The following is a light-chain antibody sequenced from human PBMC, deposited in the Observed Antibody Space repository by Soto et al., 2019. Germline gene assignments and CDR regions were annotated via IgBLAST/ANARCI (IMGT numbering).Light chain of an antibody. CDR3: EQYNDWPYT. V-gene: IGKV3-20*01. J-gene: IGKJ2*01. CDR1: QRVGSNY. CDR2: GAS. Sequence: DIVLTQTPGTLSLSPGERATLSCRASQRVGSNYLAWYQQNPVQPPRLLIHGASSRATGIPDRFSGSGSGTDFTLTISRLEPEDFAVYFCEQYNDWPYTFGRGTKLELK.